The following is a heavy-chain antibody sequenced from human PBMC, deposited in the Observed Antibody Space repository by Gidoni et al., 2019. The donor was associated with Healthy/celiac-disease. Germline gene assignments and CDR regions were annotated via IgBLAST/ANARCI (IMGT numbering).Heavy chain of an antibody. CDR2: ISGSGGST. CDR3: AKRLNYYDSRGTGGDYFDY. CDR1: GCTFSSYA. V-gene: IGHV3-23*04. D-gene: IGHD3-22*01. Sequence: EVQLVESVGGLVQPGGSMRLDCAASGCTFSSYAMSWVRQAPGTGLEWVSAISGSGGSTYYADSVKGRFTSSRDNSKNTLYLQMNSLRAEDTAVYYCAKRLNYYDSRGTGGDYFDYWGQGTLVTVSS. J-gene: IGHJ4*02.